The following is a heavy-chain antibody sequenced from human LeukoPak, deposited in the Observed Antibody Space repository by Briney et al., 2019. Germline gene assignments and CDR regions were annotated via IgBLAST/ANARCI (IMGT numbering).Heavy chain of an antibody. Sequence: GGSLRLTCAASGFTFSSYTMNWVRQAPGKGLEWISYISSSHSTVYYADSVKGRFTISRDNAKNSLYLQMNSLRAEDTAVYYCTIPYYYDSRNVWGKGTTVTVSS. V-gene: IGHV3-48*01. CDR3: TIPYYYDSRNV. J-gene: IGHJ6*04. D-gene: IGHD3-22*01. CDR1: GFTFSSYT. CDR2: ISSSHSTV.